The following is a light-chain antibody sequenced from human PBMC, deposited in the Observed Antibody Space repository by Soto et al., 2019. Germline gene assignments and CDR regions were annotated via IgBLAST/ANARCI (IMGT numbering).Light chain of an antibody. CDR3: LQYVSSPWT. CDR2: GAS. V-gene: IGKV3-20*01. J-gene: IGKJ1*01. Sequence: EIVLTQSADTLSLSLGERATLSCRASQTVGGRYLAWFQQKPGQTPRLLIYGASTRAAGVPDRFSGSGSGTDFSLTINRLEPEDFAVYYCLQYVSSPWTFGQGTKVEV. CDR1: QTVGGRY.